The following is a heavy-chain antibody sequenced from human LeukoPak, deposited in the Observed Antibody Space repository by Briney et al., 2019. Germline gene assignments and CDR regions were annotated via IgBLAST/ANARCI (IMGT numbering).Heavy chain of an antibody. CDR3: ARDRGSGTEDDFWSTYYPSDFDY. V-gene: IGHV3-11*01. J-gene: IGHJ4*02. Sequence: PGGSLRLSCAASGFTFTDYYMTWIRQAPGKGLELVSYIGNTGSIIYYADSVKGRFTISRDNAKNSLYLQMNSLRVEDTAVYYCARDRGSGTEDDFWSTYYPSDFDYWGQGTLVTVSS. CDR2: IGNTGSII. D-gene: IGHD3-3*01. CDR1: GFTFTDYY.